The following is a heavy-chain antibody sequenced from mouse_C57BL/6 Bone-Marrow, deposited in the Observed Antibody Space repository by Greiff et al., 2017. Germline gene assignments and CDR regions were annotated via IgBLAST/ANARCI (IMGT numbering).Heavy chain of an antibody. V-gene: IGHV1-50*01. CDR2: IDPSDSYT. D-gene: IGHD2-4*01. J-gene: IGHJ2*01. CDR3: ARDYDRGNFDY. Sequence: QVQLQQPGAELVKPGASVKLSCKASGYTFTSYWMQWVKQRPGQGLEWIGEIDPSDSYTNYNQKFKGKATLTVDTSSSTAYMQLSSLTSEDSAVYYCARDYDRGNFDYWGQGTTLTVSS. CDR1: GYTFTSYW.